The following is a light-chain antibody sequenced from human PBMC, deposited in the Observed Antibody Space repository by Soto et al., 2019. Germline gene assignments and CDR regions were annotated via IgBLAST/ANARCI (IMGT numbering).Light chain of an antibody. CDR2: DAF. V-gene: IGKV1-5*01. CDR1: QSISSW. Sequence: DIQMTQSPSTLSASVGDRVTITCRASQSISSWLAWYQQKPGKAPKLLIYDAFSLESGVPSRFSGSGSGTEFTLSISSLQPDDFATYYCQQYNSYSWTFGQGSKVELK. J-gene: IGKJ1*01. CDR3: QQYNSYSWT.